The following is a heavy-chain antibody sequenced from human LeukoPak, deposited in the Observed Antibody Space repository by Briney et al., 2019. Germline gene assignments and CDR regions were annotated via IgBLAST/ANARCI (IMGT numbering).Heavy chain of an antibody. J-gene: IGHJ5*02. Sequence: PSETLSLTCTVSGGSISSTSYYWNWIRQPPGKGLEWIGEINQSGSTNYNPSLKSRVTLSVDTSNNQFSLKLSSVTAADTAVYYCARRHGYCPNGVCYKRIWFDPWGQGTLVTVSS. CDR3: ARRHGYCPNGVCYKRIWFDP. D-gene: IGHD2-8*01. V-gene: IGHV4-39*07. CDR1: GGSISSTSYY. CDR2: INQSGST.